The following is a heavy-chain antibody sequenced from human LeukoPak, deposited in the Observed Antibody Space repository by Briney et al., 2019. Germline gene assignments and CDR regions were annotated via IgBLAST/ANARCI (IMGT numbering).Heavy chain of an antibody. Sequence: SETLSLTCTVSGGSFGNYYWSWIRQPPGKGLEWIGYTYDSGTTNYNPSLKSRVTISVDTSKNQFSLTLNSVTAADTAVYYCARDFSAAFDIWGQGTMVTVSS. V-gene: IGHV4-59*01. J-gene: IGHJ3*02. D-gene: IGHD2/OR15-2a*01. CDR1: GGSFGNYY. CDR2: TYDSGTT. CDR3: ARDFSAAFDI.